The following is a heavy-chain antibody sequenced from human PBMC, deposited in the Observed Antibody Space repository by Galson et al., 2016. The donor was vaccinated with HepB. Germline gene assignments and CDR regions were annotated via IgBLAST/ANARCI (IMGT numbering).Heavy chain of an antibody. CDR1: RFTLSSYW. CDR2: TKEDGSKQ. CDR3: VRVFWTDEAFDF. D-gene: IGHD3/OR15-3a*01. J-gene: IGHJ4*02. Sequence: SLRLSCAGSRFTLSSYWMSWVRQAPGKGLEWVANTKEDGSKQNYVDSVKGRFTISRDNAKNSLYLQMNSLRAEDTAVYYCVRVFWTDEAFDFWGQGTLVTVSS. V-gene: IGHV3-7*01.